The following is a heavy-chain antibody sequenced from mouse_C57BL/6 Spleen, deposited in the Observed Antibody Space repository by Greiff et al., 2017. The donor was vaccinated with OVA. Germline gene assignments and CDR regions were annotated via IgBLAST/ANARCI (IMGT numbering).Heavy chain of an antibody. V-gene: IGHV1-81*01. CDR3: AKGGSRGYLDV. CDR1: GYTFTSYG. Sequence: QVQLQQSGAELARPGASVKLSCKASGYTFTSYGISWVKQRPGQGLEWIGEIYPRSGNTYYNEKFKGKATLTADKSSSTAYMELRSLTSEDSAVYFCAKGGSRGYLDVWGTGTTVTVSS. D-gene: IGHD1-1*01. J-gene: IGHJ1*03. CDR2: IYPRSGNT.